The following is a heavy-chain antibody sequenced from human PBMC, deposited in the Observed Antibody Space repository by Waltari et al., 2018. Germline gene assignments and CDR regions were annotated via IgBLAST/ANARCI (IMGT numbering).Heavy chain of an antibody. CDR3: ARVAGYDFWSGYFQD. J-gene: IGHJ1*01. Sequence: QVLLQESGLGLVKPSESLSLTFTVPVSSISSFYCSCIRQHAGKGLEWIGYIYTSGRTNYNPALKSRVTISVDTAKNQFSLKLSSVNAADTAVYYCARVAGYDFWSGYFQDWGQGTLVTVSS. V-gene: IGHV4-4*09. D-gene: IGHD3-3*01. CDR1: VSSISSFY. CDR2: IYTSGRT.